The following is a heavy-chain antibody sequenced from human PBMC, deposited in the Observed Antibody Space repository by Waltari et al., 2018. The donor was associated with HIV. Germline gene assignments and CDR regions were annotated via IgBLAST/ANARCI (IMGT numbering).Heavy chain of an antibody. D-gene: IGHD5-12*01. V-gene: IGHV3-23*01. Sequence: EVQLLESGGGLVQPGGSLRLSCATSGFTFSNYAVIWGRQAPGKGLEGVSVLDSNAAANNAASVRRRFAISRNNSENTLYLHMDSLRAEDTAVYYCAKSYGYNFRSTYFDNWRQGTLLTVSS. CDR1: GFTFSNYA. J-gene: IGHJ4*02. CDR3: AKSYGYNFRSTYFDN. CDR2: LDSNAAA.